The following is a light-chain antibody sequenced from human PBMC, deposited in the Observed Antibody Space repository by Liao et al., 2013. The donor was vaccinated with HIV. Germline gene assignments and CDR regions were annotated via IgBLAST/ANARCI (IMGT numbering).Light chain of an antibody. V-gene: IGLV3-21*01. CDR3: QVWDSSSDHHV. CDR1: NIGIKN. CDR2: HDS. Sequence: SYVLTQPPSVSVAPGKTARITCGGNNIGIKNVNWYQQKPGQAPVLVIHHDSDRPSGIPERFSGSNPGITATLTISRVEAGDEADYYCQVWDSSSDHHVFGTGTKVTVL. J-gene: IGLJ1*01.